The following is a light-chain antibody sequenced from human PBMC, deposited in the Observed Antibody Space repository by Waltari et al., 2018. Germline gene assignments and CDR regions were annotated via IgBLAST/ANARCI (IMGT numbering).Light chain of an antibody. J-gene: IGKJ4*01. V-gene: IGKV1-17*01. CDR1: QAIRID. CDR2: GAS. CDR3: LQHNNYPLT. Sequence: DIQMTQSPSSLSASVGDRVTITCRASQAIRIDLGWFQQKPGKAPKRLIHGASRLQSGVPSRFSGSGSGTEFTLTINSLQPEDFATYYCLQHNNYPLTFGGRTKVEI.